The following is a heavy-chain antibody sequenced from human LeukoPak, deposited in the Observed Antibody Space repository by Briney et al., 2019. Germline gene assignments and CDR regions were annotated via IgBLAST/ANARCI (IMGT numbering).Heavy chain of an antibody. V-gene: IGHV4-30-2*01. D-gene: IGHD6-25*01. Sequence: SQTLSLTCTVSGGSISSGGYYWSCIQQPPGKGLEWIGYIYHSGSTYYNPSLKSRVTISVDRSKNQFSLKLSSVTAADTAVYYCARQRGYMDVWGKGTTVTVSS. CDR2: IYHSGST. CDR1: GGSISSGGYY. CDR3: ARQRGYMDV. J-gene: IGHJ6*03.